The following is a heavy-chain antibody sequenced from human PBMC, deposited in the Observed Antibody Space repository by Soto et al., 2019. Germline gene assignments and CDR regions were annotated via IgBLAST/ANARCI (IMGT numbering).Heavy chain of an antibody. V-gene: IGHV3-74*01. CDR2: INSDGSTT. Sequence: EVQLVESGGGLVQPGGSLRLSCAASGFSFSSHWMHWVRQPPGKGLVWVSRINSDGSTTGYADSVRGRFTISRDNAKNTLHLQMNSLRDEDTAVYYCVRGGDLDYYGMDVWGQGTTVTVSS. D-gene: IGHD2-21*02. CDR1: GFSFSSHW. J-gene: IGHJ6*02. CDR3: VRGGDLDYYGMDV.